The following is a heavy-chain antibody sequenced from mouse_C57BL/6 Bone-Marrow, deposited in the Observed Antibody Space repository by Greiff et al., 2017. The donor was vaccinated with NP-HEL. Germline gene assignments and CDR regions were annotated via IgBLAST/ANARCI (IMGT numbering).Heavy chain of an antibody. J-gene: IGHJ2*01. CDR1: GFAFSSSW. Sequence: VQLQQSGPELVKPGASVKISCKASGFAFSSSWMNWVKQRPGKGLEWIGRIYPGDGDTNYNGKFKGKATLTADKSSSTAYMQLSSLTSEDSAVYFCAREDSYFDYWGQGTTLTVSS. CDR3: AREDSYFDY. CDR2: IYPGDGDT. V-gene: IGHV1-82*01.